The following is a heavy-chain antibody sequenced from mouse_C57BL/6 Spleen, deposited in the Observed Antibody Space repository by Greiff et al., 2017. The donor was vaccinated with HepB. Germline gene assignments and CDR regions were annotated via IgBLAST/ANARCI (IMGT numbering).Heavy chain of an antibody. Sequence: QVQLQQSDAELVKPGASVKISCKVSGYTFTDHTIHWMKQRPEQGLEWIGYIYPRDGSTKYNEKFKGKATLTADKSSSTAYMQLNSLTSEDSAVYFCARPAYYGSSYDAMDYWGQGTSVTVSS. CDR2: IYPRDGST. J-gene: IGHJ4*01. D-gene: IGHD1-1*01. CDR1: GYTFTDHT. CDR3: ARPAYYGSSYDAMDY. V-gene: IGHV1-78*01.